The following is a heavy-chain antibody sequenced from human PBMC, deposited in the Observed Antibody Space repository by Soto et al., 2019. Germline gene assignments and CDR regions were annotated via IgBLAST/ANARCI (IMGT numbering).Heavy chain of an antibody. Sequence: QVQLVESGGGVVQPGRSLRLSCAASGFTFSSYGMHWFRQAPGKGLEWVAVIWYDGSNKYYADSVKGRFTISRDNSKNTLYLQMNSLRAEDTAVYYCARTTKSSPYYFDYWCQGTLVTVSS. J-gene: IGHJ4*02. D-gene: IGHD1-1*01. V-gene: IGHV3-33*01. CDR3: ARTTKSSPYYFDY. CDR2: IWYDGSNK. CDR1: GFTFSSYG.